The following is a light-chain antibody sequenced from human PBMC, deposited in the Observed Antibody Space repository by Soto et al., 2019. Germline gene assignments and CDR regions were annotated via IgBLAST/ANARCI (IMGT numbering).Light chain of an antibody. CDR3: TSLPTSTTMI. Sequence: QSALTQPASVSGSPGQSITISCTGTSSDIGAYNFVSWYQQHPGKAPKLMLYDVNIRPSGVSNRFSGSKPSNTASLTISGLQAEDEADYYCTSLPTSTTMIFGGGTKVTVL. J-gene: IGLJ2*01. CDR2: DVN. V-gene: IGLV2-14*03. CDR1: SSDIGAYNF.